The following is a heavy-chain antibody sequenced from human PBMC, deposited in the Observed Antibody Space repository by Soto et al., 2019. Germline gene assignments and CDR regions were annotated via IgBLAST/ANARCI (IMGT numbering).Heavy chain of an antibody. CDR3: ARAKASSGWNYYYYYGMDV. Sequence: GGSLRLSCAASGFTFSSYWMSWVRQAPGKGLEWVANIKQDGSEKYYVDSVKGRFTISRDNAKNSLYLQMNSLRAEDTAVYYCARAKASSGWNYYYYYGMDVWGQGTTVTVSS. CDR1: GFTFSSYW. J-gene: IGHJ6*02. D-gene: IGHD6-19*01. CDR2: IKQDGSEK. V-gene: IGHV3-7*04.